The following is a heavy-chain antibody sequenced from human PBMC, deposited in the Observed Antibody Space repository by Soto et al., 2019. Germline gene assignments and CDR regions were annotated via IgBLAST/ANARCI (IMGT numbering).Heavy chain of an antibody. CDR2: MNPNSGNT. CDR3: ARWPAGYCYYGMDV. Sequence: QVQLVQSGAEVKKPGASVKVSCKASGYTFTSYDINWVRQATGQGLEWMGWMNPNSGNTGYAQKFQGRVTTTRNTSISTAYMELSSLRSEDTAVYYCARWPAGYCYYGMDVWGQGTTVTVSS. J-gene: IGHJ6*02. D-gene: IGHD2-15*01. CDR1: GYTFTSYD. V-gene: IGHV1-8*01.